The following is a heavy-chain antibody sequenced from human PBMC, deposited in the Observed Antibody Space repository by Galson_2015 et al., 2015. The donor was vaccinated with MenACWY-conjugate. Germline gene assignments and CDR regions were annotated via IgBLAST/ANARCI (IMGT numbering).Heavy chain of an antibody. CDR1: GFTFSSYA. CDR3: ATLGFGELLSYFDY. CDR2: ISASGGRT. J-gene: IGHJ4*02. V-gene: IGHV3-23*01. Sequence: SLRLSCAASGFTFSSYAMSWVRQAPGKGLEWVSTISASGGRTYYADSVKGRFTISRDNSKNTLYLQMNSLRAEDTAVYYRATLGFGELLSYFDYWGQGPLVTVSS. D-gene: IGHD3-10*01.